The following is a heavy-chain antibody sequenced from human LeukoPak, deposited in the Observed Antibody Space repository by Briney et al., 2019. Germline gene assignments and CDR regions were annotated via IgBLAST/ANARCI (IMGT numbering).Heavy chain of an antibody. Sequence: SETLSLTCAVYGGSFSGYYWSLIRQPPGKGLEWIGEINHSGNTNYNPSLKSRVTISVDTSKNQFSLKVSSVTAADTAVYYCARGSQNYDILTGYPLPFDYWGQGTLVTVSS. CDR2: INHSGNT. CDR3: ARGSQNYDILTGYPLPFDY. J-gene: IGHJ4*02. CDR1: GGSFSGYY. D-gene: IGHD3-9*01. V-gene: IGHV4-34*01.